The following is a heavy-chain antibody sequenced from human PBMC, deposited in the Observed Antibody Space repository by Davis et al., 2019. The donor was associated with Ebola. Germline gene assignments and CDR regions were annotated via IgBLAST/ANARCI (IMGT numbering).Heavy chain of an antibody. D-gene: IGHD1-26*01. CDR3: ARGSNSGSHETDFDY. CDR2: TRNKANSYTT. J-gene: IGHJ4*02. CDR1: GFTFSDHY. V-gene: IGHV3-72*01. Sequence: GESLKISCAASGFTFSDHYMDWVRQAPGKGLEWVGRTRNKANSYTTEYAASVKGRFTISRDDSKNSLYLQMNSLKTEDTAVYYCARGSNSGSHETDFDYWGQGTLVTVSS.